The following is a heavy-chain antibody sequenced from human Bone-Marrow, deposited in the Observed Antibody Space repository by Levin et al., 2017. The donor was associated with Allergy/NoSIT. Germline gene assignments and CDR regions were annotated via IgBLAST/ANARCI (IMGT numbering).Heavy chain of an antibody. D-gene: IGHD6-19*01. CDR3: AKDSVNAAGLNDY. CDR2: INQDGTEK. Sequence: GESLKISCAVTGFIFSNSWMDWVRQAPGKGLEWVANINQDGTEKNYVGSVKGRFTISRDNAKNSLYLQMNSVRAEDTAVYHCAKDSVNAAGLNDYWGQGTLVTVSS. V-gene: IGHV3-7*03. CDR1: GFIFSNSW. J-gene: IGHJ4*02.